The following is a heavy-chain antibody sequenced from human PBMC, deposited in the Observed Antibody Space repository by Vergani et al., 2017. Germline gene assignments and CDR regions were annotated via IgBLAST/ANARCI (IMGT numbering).Heavy chain of an antibody. J-gene: IGHJ6*02. CDR3: AKANPRKSGYDYLYYYHAMDV. CDR2: ISGSGGST. D-gene: IGHD5-12*01. CDR1: GFTFNHYA. Sequence: EVQLLESGGDLVQPGGSLRLSCAASGFTFNHYAMNWVRQAPGKGLEWVSGISGSGGSTYYAGSVKGRCTISRDSSKNTLYLQMNSQSAGDTAVYYCAKANPRKSGYDYLYYYHAMDVWGQGTTVTVSS. V-gene: IGHV3-23*01.